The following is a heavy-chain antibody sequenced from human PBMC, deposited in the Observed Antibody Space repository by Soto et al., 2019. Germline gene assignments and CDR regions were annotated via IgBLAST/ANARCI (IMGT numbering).Heavy chain of an antibody. Sequence: EVQLLESGGGLEQPGGSLRLSCVGSGHTFHNYAMTWVRQAPGKGLEWVSGISGSGGSTYYADSVRGRFTISRDDSKNTLYLQMNSLRAEYTAVYYCAKVSRGIGVVPAAVNWGQGTLVTVSS. CDR3: AKVSRGIGVVPAAVN. V-gene: IGHV3-23*01. CDR1: GHTFHNYA. CDR2: ISGSGGST. J-gene: IGHJ4*02. D-gene: IGHD2-2*01.